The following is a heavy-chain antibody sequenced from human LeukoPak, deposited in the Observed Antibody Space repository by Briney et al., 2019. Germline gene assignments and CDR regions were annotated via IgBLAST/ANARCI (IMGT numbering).Heavy chain of an antibody. CDR3: ARQGPLTTAVTTRTNPFDY. CDR2: IYYSGST. J-gene: IGHJ4*02. CDR1: AGSISSSY. D-gene: IGHD4-11*01. Sequence: SETLSLTCTVSAGSISSSYWSWIRQPPGKGLEWIGYIYYSGSTNYNPSLKSRLTISVDTSKNQFSLKLNSVTAADTAVYYCARQGPLTTAVTTRTNPFDYWGQGTLVTVSS. V-gene: IGHV4-59*08.